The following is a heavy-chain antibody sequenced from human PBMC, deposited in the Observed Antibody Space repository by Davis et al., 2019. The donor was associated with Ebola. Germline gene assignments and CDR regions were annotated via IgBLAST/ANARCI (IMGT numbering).Heavy chain of an antibody. J-gene: IGHJ5*02. CDR1: GGSISSYY. CDR3: ARLNYDFWSGYYSGNWFDP. CDR2: IYYSGST. V-gene: IGHV4-59*08. Sequence: SETLSLTYTVSGGSISSYYWSWIRQPPGKGLEWIGYIYYSGSTNYNPSLKSRVTISVDTSKNQFSLKLSSVTAADTAVYYCARLNYDFWSGYYSGNWFDPWGQGTLVTVSS. D-gene: IGHD3-3*01.